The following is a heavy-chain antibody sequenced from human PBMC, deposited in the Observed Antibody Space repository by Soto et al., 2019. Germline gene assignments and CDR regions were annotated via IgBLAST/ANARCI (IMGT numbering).Heavy chain of an antibody. CDR2: IWYDGSNK. J-gene: IGHJ6*02. CDR1: GFTFSSYG. CDR3: AREFVVTTYYYYYYGMDV. V-gene: IGHV3-33*01. Sequence: GSLRLSCAASGFTFSSYGMHWVRQAPGKGLEWVAVIWYDGSNKYYADSVKGRFTISRDNSKNTLYLQMNSLRAEDTAVYYCAREFVVTTYYYYYYGMDVWGQGTTVTAP. D-gene: IGHD3-22*01.